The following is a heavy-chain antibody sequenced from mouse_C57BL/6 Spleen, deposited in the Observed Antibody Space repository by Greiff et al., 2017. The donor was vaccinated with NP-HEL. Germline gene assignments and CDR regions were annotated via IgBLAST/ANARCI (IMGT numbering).Heavy chain of an antibody. CDR3: ARSIHSIAMDY. CDR2: INPGSGGT. Sequence: VQLQQSGAELVRPGTSVKVSCKASGYAFTNYLIEWVKQRPGQGLEWIGVINPGSGGTNYNEKFKGKATLTADKSSSTAYMQLSSLTSEDSAVYFCARSIHSIAMDYWGQGTSVTVSS. D-gene: IGHD2-10*02. CDR1: GYAFTNYL. V-gene: IGHV1-54*01. J-gene: IGHJ4*01.